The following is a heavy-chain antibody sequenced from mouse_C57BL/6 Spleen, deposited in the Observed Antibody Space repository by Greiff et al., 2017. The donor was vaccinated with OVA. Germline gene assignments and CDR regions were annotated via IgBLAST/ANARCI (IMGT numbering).Heavy chain of an antibody. D-gene: IGHD2-4*01. J-gene: IGHJ4*01. CDR1: GYTFTDYN. CDR3: ARRDYGPLFYAMDY. CDR2: INPNNGGT. V-gene: IGHV1-18*01. Sequence: SGPELVKPGASVKIPCKASGYTFTDYNMDWVKQSHGKSLEWIGDINPNNGGTIYNQKFKGKATLTVDKSSSTAYMELRSLTSEDTAVYYCARRDYGPLFYAMDYWGQGTSVTVSS.